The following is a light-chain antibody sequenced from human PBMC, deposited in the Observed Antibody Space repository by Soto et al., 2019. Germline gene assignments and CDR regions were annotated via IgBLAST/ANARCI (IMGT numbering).Light chain of an antibody. Sequence: SVLTQPPPASGTPGQRVTISCSGSSSNIGSNAVSWYQQLPGAAPKLVIFGNRNRPSGVPERFSGSKSGTSASLAITGLQAEDEADYYCQAYDYSLTAFVFGGGTQLTVL. J-gene: IGLJ3*02. V-gene: IGLV1-40*01. CDR2: GNR. CDR1: SSNIGSNA. CDR3: QAYDYSLTAFV.